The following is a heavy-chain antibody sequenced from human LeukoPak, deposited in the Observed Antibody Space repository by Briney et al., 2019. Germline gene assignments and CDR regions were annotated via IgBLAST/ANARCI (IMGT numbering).Heavy chain of an antibody. CDR3: ARSYTPYGDLPADY. D-gene: IGHD4-17*01. CDR2: TNAGNGNT. J-gene: IGHJ4*02. V-gene: IGHV1-3*01. CDR1: GYTFTSYA. Sequence: ASGKVSCKASGYTFTSYAMNWVRQAPGKRLGWMGWTNAGNGNTKYSQKFQGRVTITRDTSASTAYMKLSSLRSEDTAVYYCARSYTPYGDLPADYWGQGTLVTVSS.